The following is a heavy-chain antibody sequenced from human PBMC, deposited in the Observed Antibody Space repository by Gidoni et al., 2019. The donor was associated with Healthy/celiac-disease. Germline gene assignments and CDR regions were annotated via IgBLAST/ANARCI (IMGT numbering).Heavy chain of an antibody. V-gene: IGHV3-15*01. CDR3: TTERIVVVPAAAPGAFDI. CDR2: IKSKTDGGTT. D-gene: IGHD2-2*01. CDR1: GFTFSNAW. Sequence: EVQLVDSGGGLVKPGGSLRLSCAASGFTFSNAWMSWVRQAPGKGLEWVGRIKSKTDGGTTDYAAPVKGRFTISRDDSKNTLYLQMNSLKTEDTAVYYCTTERIVVVPAAAPGAFDIWGQGTMVTVSS. J-gene: IGHJ3*02.